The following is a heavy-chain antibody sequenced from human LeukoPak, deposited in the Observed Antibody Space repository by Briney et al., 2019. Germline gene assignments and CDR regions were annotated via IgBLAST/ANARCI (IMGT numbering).Heavy chain of an antibody. J-gene: IGHJ5*02. D-gene: IGHD3-10*01. CDR1: GGSISSGDYY. CDR2: IHHSGST. CDR3: ASYGSGSYRFDP. Sequence: PSQTLSLTCTVSGGSISSGDYYWSWIRQHPGKGLEWIGYIHHSGSTYYNPSLKSRVIISVDTSKNQFSLKLNSVTAADTAVYYCASYGSGSYRFDPWGQGTLVTVSS. V-gene: IGHV4-31*03.